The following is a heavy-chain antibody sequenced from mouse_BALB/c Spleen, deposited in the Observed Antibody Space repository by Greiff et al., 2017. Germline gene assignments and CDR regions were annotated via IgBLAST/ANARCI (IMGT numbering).Heavy chain of an antibody. CDR2: ISYSGST. J-gene: IGHJ2*01. CDR3: ARSVLGRRYFDY. D-gene: IGHD4-1*01. Sequence: VQLQQSGPSLVKPSQTLSLTCSVTGDSITSGYWNWIRKFPGKKLEYMGYISYSGSTYYNPSLKSRISITRDTSKNQYYLQLNSVTTEDTATDYCARSVLGRRYFDYWGQGTPLTVSS. V-gene: IGHV3-8*02. CDR1: GDSITSGY.